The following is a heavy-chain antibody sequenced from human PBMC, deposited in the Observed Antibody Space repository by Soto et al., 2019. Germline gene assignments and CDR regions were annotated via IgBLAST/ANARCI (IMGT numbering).Heavy chain of an antibody. CDR3: AKGALYSSGWNGGGIDY. CDR1: GFTFSSYG. D-gene: IGHD6-19*01. V-gene: IGHV3-30*18. CDR2: ISYDGSNK. J-gene: IGHJ4*02. Sequence: QVQLVESGGGVVQPGRSLRLSCAASGFTFSSYGMHWVRQAPGKGLEWVAVISYDGSNKYYADSVKGRFTISRDNSKNTLYLQMNSLRAEDTAVYYCAKGALYSSGWNGGGIDYWGQGTLVTVSS.